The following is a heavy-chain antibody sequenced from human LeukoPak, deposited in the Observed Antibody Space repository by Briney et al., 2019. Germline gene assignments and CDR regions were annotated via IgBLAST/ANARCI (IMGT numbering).Heavy chain of an antibody. CDR1: GFSFSDFD. D-gene: IGHD5-12*01. CDR3: AREGVSGYDYFDY. Sequence: GGSLRLSCATSGFSFSDFDMQWVRQAPGQGLEWVAFIRSDGSNTYYGDSVRGRFTISRDNSKKILHLQMNSLRPGDTAVYYCAREGVSGYDYFDYWGQGTLVTVSS. V-gene: IGHV3-30*02. CDR2: IRSDGSNT. J-gene: IGHJ4*02.